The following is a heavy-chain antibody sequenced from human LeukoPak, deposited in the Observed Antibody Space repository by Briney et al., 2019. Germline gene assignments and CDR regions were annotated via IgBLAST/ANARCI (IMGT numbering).Heavy chain of an antibody. D-gene: IGHD5-12*01. CDR2: IRSKANSYAT. Sequence: GGSLRLSCAASGFTFSGSAMHWIRQASGKGLEWVGRIRSKANSYATAYAASVKGRFTISRDDSKNTAYLQMNSLKTEGTAVYYCTRLEDSGYDYYYYYYGMDVWGQGTTVTVSS. J-gene: IGHJ6*02. CDR1: GFTFSGSA. V-gene: IGHV3-73*01. CDR3: TRLEDSGYDYYYYYYGMDV.